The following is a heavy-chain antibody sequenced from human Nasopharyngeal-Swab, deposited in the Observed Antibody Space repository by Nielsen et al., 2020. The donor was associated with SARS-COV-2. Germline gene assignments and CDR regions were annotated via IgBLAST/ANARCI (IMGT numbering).Heavy chain of an antibody. CDR3: AKDPSAAMDV. CDR2: ISGNGDNT. J-gene: IGHJ6*03. CDR1: GFTFESYG. Sequence: GESLKISCEASGFTFESYGMTWVRQAPGKGLEWVSTISGNGDNTHYADSVRGRFTISRDNSQRTVFLQMTSLRAEDTALYYCAKDPSAAMDVWGKGTTVIVSS. D-gene: IGHD6-13*01. V-gene: IGHV3-23*01.